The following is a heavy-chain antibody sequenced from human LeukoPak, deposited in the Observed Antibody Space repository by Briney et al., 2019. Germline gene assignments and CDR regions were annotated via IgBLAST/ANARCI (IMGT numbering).Heavy chain of an antibody. CDR3: TTDRVRLGAAAAHY. CDR1: GFTFSNAW. V-gene: IGHV3-15*01. Sequence: PGGSLRLSCAASGFTFSNAWMSWVRQAPGKGLEWVGRIKSKADGGTTDYTAPVKGRFTISRDDSKNTLYLQMNSPKTEDTAVYYCTTDRVRLGAAAAHYWGQGTLVTVSS. J-gene: IGHJ4*02. D-gene: IGHD6-13*01. CDR2: IKSKADGGTT.